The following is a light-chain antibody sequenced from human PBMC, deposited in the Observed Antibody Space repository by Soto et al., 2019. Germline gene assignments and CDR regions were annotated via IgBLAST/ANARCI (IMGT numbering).Light chain of an antibody. CDR1: QSVSSSY. J-gene: IGKJ1*01. CDR3: QQYGSSPWT. V-gene: IGKV3-20*01. Sequence: EIVLTQSPGTLSLSPGERATLSCRASQSVSSSYLAWYQQKPGQAPRLLNYGASSRATGIPDRFSGSGSGTDCTLTVSRLEPEDFAVYYCQQYGSSPWTFGQGTKVEIK. CDR2: GAS.